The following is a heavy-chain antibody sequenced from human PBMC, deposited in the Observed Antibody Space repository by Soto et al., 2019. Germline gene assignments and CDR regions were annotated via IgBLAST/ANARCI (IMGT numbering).Heavy chain of an antibody. CDR1: GFTFSSYA. CDR2: ISYDGSNK. Sequence: PGGSLRLSCAASGFTFSSYAMHWVRQAPGKGLEWVAVISYDGSNKYYADSVKGRFTISRDNSKNTLYLQMNSLRAEDTAVYYCARDLSRHVVTSPDYWGQGTPVTVSS. D-gene: IGHD2-15*01. CDR3: ARDLSRHVVTSPDY. V-gene: IGHV3-30-3*01. J-gene: IGHJ4*02.